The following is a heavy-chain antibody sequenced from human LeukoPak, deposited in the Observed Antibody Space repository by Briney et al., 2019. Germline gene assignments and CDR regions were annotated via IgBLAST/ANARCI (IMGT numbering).Heavy chain of an antibody. CDR2: IKTDGSAK. CDR3: ARDLFGFLHPYYYYYMDV. V-gene: IGHV3-7*01. J-gene: IGHJ6*03. Sequence: PGGSLRLSCAASGFRFSDYWMTWVRQAPGKGLECVANIKTDGSAKYYPDSVKGRFTVSRDNAKNSLYLQMNNMRVEDTAVYYCARDLFGFLHPYYYYYMDVWGKGTTVTVSS. CDR1: GFRFSDYW. D-gene: IGHD3-16*01.